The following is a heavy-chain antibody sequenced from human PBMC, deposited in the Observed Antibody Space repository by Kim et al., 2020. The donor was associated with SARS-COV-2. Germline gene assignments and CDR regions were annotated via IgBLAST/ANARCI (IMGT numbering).Heavy chain of an antibody. CDR1: GGSISSGGYS. D-gene: IGHD6-13*01. CDR2: IYHSGST. CDR3: ARGLGIAAAGTGVWFDP. J-gene: IGHJ5*02. V-gene: IGHV4-30-2*01. Sequence: SETLSLTCAVSGGSISSGGYSWSWIRQPPGKGLEWIGYIYHSGSTSYNPSLKSRVTISVDRSKNQFSLKLSSVTAADTAVYYCARGLGIAAAGTGVWFDPWGQGTLVTVSS.